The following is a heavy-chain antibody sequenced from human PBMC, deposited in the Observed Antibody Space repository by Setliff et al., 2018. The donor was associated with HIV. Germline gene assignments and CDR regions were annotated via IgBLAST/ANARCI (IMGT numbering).Heavy chain of an antibody. CDR2: ISSSGITI. J-gene: IGHJ6*03. CDR1: GFTFSDYY. D-gene: IGHD3-10*01. V-gene: IGHV3-11*04. CDR3: ARDRLETLWFGDLNYMDV. Sequence: PGGSLRLSCAASGFTFSDYYMSWIRQAPGEGLEWLSYISSSGITIYYADSVKGRFTISRDNAKNSLYLQMNSLRAEDTAVYYCARDRLETLWFGDLNYMDVWGKGTTVTVSS.